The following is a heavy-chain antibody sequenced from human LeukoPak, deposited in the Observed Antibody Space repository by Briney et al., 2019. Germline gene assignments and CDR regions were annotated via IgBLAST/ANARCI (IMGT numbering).Heavy chain of an antibody. CDR3: ASLTMVRGLFTLDY. V-gene: IGHV4-34*01. D-gene: IGHD3-10*01. Sequence: SETPSLTCAVYGGSFSGYYWSWIRQPPGKGLEWIGEINHSGSTNYNPPLKSRVTISVDTSKNQFSLKLSSVTAADTAVYYCASLTMVRGLFTLDYWGQGTLVTVSS. J-gene: IGHJ4*02. CDR2: INHSGST. CDR1: GGSFSGYY.